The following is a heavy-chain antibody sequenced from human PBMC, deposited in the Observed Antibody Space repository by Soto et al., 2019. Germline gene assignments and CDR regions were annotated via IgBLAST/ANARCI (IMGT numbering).Heavy chain of an antibody. V-gene: IGHV1-2*02. CDR2: INPNSGGT. CDR1: GYTFTGYY. D-gene: IGHD2-15*01. J-gene: IGHJ4*02. CDR3: ARDLAKGGGSAGFDY. Sequence: ASVKVSCKASGYTFTGYYIHWVRQAPGQGLEWMGWINPNSGGTKYPQKFQGRVTMTRDTSIRTVYMSRTGLKSDDTAVYFCARDLAKGGGSAGFDYWGQGTLVTVSS.